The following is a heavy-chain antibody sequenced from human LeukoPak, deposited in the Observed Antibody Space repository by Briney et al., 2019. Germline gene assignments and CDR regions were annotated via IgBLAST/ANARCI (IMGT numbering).Heavy chain of an antibody. CDR1: GGSISSYY. D-gene: IGHD3-22*01. J-gene: IGHJ3*02. V-gene: IGHV4-59*01. Sequence: PSETLSLTCTVSGGSISSYYWSWIRQPPGKGLERIGYIYYSGSTNYNPSLKSRVTISVDTSKNQFSLKLSSVTAADTAVYYCAREIRLDYYDSSGYYYRDAFDIWGQGTMVTDSS. CDR2: IYYSGST. CDR3: AREIRLDYYDSSGYYYRDAFDI.